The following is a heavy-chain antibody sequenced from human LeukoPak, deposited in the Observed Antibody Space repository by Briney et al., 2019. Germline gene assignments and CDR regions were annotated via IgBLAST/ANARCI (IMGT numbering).Heavy chain of an antibody. Sequence: PSETLSLTCTVSGGSISRYYWSWIRQPPGKGLEWIGYIYYSGSTNYNPSLKSRVTISVDTSKNQFSLKLSSVTAADTAVYYCARVNQLGSYYYYGMDVWGQGTTVTVSS. CDR2: IYYSGST. CDR1: GGSISRYY. D-gene: IGHD2-2*01. J-gene: IGHJ6*02. CDR3: ARVNQLGSYYYYGMDV. V-gene: IGHV4-59*01.